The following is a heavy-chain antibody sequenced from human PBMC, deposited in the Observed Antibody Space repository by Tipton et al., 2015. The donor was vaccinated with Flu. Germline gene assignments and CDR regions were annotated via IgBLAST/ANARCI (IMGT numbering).Heavy chain of an antibody. Sequence: TLSLTCAVYGGSFSGYYWSWIRQPPGKGLEWIGEINHSGSTNYNPSLKSRVTISVDTSKNQFSLKLSSVTAADTAVYYCARAGGYVRGNWFDPWGQGTLVTVSS. V-gene: IGHV4-34*01. CDR1: GGSFSGYY. CDR3: ARAGGYVRGNWFDP. J-gene: IGHJ5*02. D-gene: IGHD5-12*01. CDR2: INHSGST.